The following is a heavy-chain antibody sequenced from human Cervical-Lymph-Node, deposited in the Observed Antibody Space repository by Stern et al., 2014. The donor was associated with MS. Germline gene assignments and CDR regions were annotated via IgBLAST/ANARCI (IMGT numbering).Heavy chain of an antibody. CDR1: GFTFDDYA. D-gene: IGHD3-10*01. CDR2: FSWNSGSI. V-gene: IGHV3-9*01. CDR3: AKDSGLNWFDP. J-gene: IGHJ5*02. Sequence: DVKLGESGGGLVQPGRFLRLSRAASGFTFDDYAMHWVRQAPGKGLEWVSGFSWNSGSIGYADSVTGRFTISRDNAKKSLVLHMSSLRADDTALYYCAKDSGLNWFDPWGQGTLVTVSS.